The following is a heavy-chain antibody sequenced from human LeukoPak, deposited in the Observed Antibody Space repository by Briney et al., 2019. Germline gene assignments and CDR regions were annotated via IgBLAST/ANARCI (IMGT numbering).Heavy chain of an antibody. Sequence: PGGSLRLSCAASGFTFSDYTMNWVRQAPGKGLEWVSSISSTSSNIYYADSGKGRFTISRDNAKKSLYLQMNSLRAEDTAVYYCAKVAGGYYYMDVWGKGTTVTVSS. CDR2: ISSTSSNI. CDR1: GFTFSDYT. CDR3: AKVAGGYYYMDV. J-gene: IGHJ6*03. V-gene: IGHV3-21*01.